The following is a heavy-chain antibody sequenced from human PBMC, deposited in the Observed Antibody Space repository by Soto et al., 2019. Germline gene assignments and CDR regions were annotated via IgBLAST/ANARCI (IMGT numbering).Heavy chain of an antibody. V-gene: IGHV4-39*01. CDR2: IYYSGST. CDR1: GGSISSSSYY. CDR3: ASKGRDSSGYYPDPFDY. D-gene: IGHD3-22*01. Sequence: QLQLQESGPGLVKPSETLSLTCTVSGGSISSSSYYWGWIRQPPGKGLEWIGSIYYSGSTYYNPSLKSRVTISVDTSKNQFSLKLSSVTAADTAVYYCASKGRDSSGYYPDPFDYWGQGTLVTVSS. J-gene: IGHJ4*02.